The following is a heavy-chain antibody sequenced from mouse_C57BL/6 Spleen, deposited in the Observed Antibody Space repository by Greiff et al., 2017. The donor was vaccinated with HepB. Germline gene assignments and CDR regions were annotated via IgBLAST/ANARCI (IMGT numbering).Heavy chain of an antibody. CDR2: IDPNSGGT. Sequence: VQLQQSGAELVKPGASVKLSCKASGYTFTSYWMHWVKQRPGRGLEWIGRIDPNSGGTKYNEKFKSKATLTVDKPSSTAYMQISSLTSEDSAVYYCARDYSNYVYAMDYWGQGTSVTVSS. V-gene: IGHV1-72*01. J-gene: IGHJ4*01. CDR1: GYTFTSYW. CDR3: ARDYSNYVYAMDY. D-gene: IGHD2-5*01.